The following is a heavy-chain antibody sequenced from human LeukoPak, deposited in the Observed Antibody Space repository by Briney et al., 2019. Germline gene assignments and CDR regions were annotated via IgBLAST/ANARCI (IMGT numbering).Heavy chain of an antibody. Sequence: SETLSLTCTVSGGSISSHYWSWIRQPPGKGLAWIGYIYYSGSTNYNPSLKSRVTMSVDTSKNQFSLKLSSVTAADTAVYYCARDRFRGYCSGGSCYDGSLFDYWGQGTLVTVSS. CDR2: IYYSGST. CDR3: ARDRFRGYCSGGSCYDGSLFDY. CDR1: GGSISSHY. D-gene: IGHD2-15*01. J-gene: IGHJ4*02. V-gene: IGHV4-59*11.